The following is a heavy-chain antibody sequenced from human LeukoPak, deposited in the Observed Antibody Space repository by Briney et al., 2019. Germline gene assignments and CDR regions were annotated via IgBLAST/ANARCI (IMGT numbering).Heavy chain of an antibody. Sequence: GGSLRLSCAASGFTFSSYAMSWVRQAPGKGLEWVSAISGSGGSTYYADSVKGRFTISRDDAKNTLHLQVNSLRAEDTAVYFCARGGSDTAMAHDYWGQGTLVTVSS. V-gene: IGHV3-23*01. D-gene: IGHD5-18*01. CDR2: ISGSGGST. J-gene: IGHJ4*02. CDR3: ARGGSDTAMAHDY. CDR1: GFTFSSYA.